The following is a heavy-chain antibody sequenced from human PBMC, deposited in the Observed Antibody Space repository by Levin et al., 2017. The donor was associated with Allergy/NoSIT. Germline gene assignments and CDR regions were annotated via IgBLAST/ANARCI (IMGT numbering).Heavy chain of an antibody. Sequence: ASVKVSCKASGGTFSRYAISWVRQAPGQGLEWMGGIIAIFGTRQYAEKFHGRVTITADKSTSTAYMELISLRSEDTAVYYCAGGLTDPYYYYYMDVWGKGTTVTVSS. CDR1: GGTFSRYA. CDR3: AGGLTDPYYYYYMDV. J-gene: IGHJ6*03. V-gene: IGHV1-69*06. D-gene: IGHD7-27*01. CDR2: IIAIFGTR.